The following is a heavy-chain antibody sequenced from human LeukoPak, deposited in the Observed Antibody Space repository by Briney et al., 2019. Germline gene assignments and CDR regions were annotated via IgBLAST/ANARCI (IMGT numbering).Heavy chain of an antibody. CDR3: ARMKGGNQYGGFDY. V-gene: IGHV3-13*01. D-gene: IGHD4-23*01. CDR2: IGTAGDT. Sequence: PGGSLRLSCAASGFTFSSYDMHWVRQATGKGLEWVSAIGTAGDTYYPGSVKGRFTISRENAKNSLYLQMNSLRAGDTAVYYCARMKGGNQYGGFDYWGQGTLVTVSS. J-gene: IGHJ4*02. CDR1: GFTFSSYD.